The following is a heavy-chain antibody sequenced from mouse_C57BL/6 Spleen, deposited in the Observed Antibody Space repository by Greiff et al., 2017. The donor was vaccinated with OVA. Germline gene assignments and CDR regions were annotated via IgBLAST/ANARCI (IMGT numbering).Heavy chain of an antibody. D-gene: IGHD3-2*02. Sequence: VKLQQPGAELVMPGASVKLSCKASGYTFTSYWMHWVKQRPGQGLEWIGEIDPSDSYTNYNQKFKGKSTLTVDKSSSTAYMQLSSLTSEDSAVYYCARSSDAMDYWGQGTSVTVSS. J-gene: IGHJ4*01. V-gene: IGHV1-69*01. CDR1: GYTFTSYW. CDR2: IDPSDSYT. CDR3: ARSSDAMDY.